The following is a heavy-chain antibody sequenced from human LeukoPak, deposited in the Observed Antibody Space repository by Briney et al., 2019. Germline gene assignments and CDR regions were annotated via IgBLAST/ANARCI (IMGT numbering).Heavy chain of an antibody. V-gene: IGHV4-4*02. Sequence: PSGTLSLTCAVSGGSISSNDWWSWVRQPPGKGLEWIGEIRHIGTTNYNPSLKSRVTISVDTSKNQFSLKLSSVTAADTAVYYCARHVRPNYGDYVDYWGQGTLVTVSS. J-gene: IGHJ4*02. D-gene: IGHD4-17*01. CDR2: IRHIGTT. CDR3: ARHVRPNYGDYVDY. CDR1: GGSISSNDW.